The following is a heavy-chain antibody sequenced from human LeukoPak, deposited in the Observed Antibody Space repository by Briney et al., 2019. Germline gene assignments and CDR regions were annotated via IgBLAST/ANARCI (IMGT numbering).Heavy chain of an antibody. CDR2: IYYSGST. D-gene: IGHD3-3*01. Sequence: SETLSLTCTVPGGSISSSSYYWGWIRQPPGKGLEWIGSIYYSGSTYYNPSLKSRVTISVDTSKNQFSLKLSSVTAADTAVYYCARKARFWSGYYTDYYYYMDVWGKGTTVTVSS. J-gene: IGHJ6*03. CDR1: GGSISSSSYY. V-gene: IGHV4-39*07. CDR3: ARKARFWSGYYTDYYYYMDV.